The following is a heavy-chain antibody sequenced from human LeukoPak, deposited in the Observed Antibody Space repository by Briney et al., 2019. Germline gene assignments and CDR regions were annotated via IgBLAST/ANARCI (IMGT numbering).Heavy chain of an antibody. CDR2: INPNSGGT. Sequence: GASVKVSCKASGYTFTGYYLHWVGQAPGQGLEWLGWINPNSGGTNYAQKFQGRVTMTRDTPISTAYMELSSLKSDDTAVYYCARGQLEIDSSGTFDDWGQGTLVTVSP. D-gene: IGHD6-19*01. CDR1: GYTFTGYY. J-gene: IGHJ4*02. CDR3: ARGQLEIDSSGTFDD. V-gene: IGHV1-2*02.